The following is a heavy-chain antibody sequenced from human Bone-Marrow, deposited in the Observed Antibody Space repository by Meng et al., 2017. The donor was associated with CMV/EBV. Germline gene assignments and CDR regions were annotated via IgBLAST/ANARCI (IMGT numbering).Heavy chain of an antibody. Sequence: GGSLRLSCAASGFTFSSYGMNWVRQAPGKGLEWVSSISSSGNDKYHADSVKGRFTISRDNAKNSLYLQMNSLRAEDTAVYYCARDQGYCTTTSSHDLGGYFDIWGRGTLVTVSS. D-gene: IGHD2-2*01. V-gene: IGHV3-21*01. CDR3: ARDQGYCTTTSSHDLGGYFDI. J-gene: IGHJ2*01. CDR2: ISSSGNDK. CDR1: GFTFSSYG.